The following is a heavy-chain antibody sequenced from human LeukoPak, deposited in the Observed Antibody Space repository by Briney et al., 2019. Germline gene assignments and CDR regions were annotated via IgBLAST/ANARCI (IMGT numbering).Heavy chain of an antibody. J-gene: IGHJ3*02. CDR3: AIPYYDSSGYYYGDAFDI. V-gene: IGHV4-4*07. D-gene: IGHD3-22*01. Sequence: SETLSLTCTVSGGSISSYYWSWIRQPAGKGLEWIGRIYISGSTNYNPSLKSRVTMSVDTSKNQFSLKLSSVTAADTAVYYCAIPYYDSSGYYYGDAFDIWGQGTMVTVSS. CDR1: GGSISSYY. CDR2: IYISGST.